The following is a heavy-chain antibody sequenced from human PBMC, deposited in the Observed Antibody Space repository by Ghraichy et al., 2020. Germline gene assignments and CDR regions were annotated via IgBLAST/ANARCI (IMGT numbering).Heavy chain of an antibody. V-gene: IGHV3-23*01. J-gene: IGHJ6*02. CDR2: FIESSGTT. Sequence: GGSLRLSCAASGFSFSTYAMSWVRQAPGKGLEWVSGFIESSGTTYFADSVRGRFSISRDNSKNTLYLQMDSLRAEDTAVYYCAKDAGDGVGYYGMDVWGQGTTVTVSS. CDR1: GFSFSTYA. CDR3: AKDAGDGVGYYGMDV. D-gene: IGHD2-8*01.